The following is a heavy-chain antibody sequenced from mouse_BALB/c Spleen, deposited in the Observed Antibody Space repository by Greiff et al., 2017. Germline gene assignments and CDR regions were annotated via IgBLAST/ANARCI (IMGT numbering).Heavy chain of an antibody. CDR3: ARSGGVYYYAMDY. CDR2: IDTSDSYT. J-gene: IGHJ4*01. CDR1: GYTFTDYW. V-gene: IGHV1-69*01. D-gene: IGHD3-1*01. Sequence: QVQLQQPGAELVMPGASVKMSCKASGYTFTDYWMHWVKQRPGQGLEWIGAIDTSDSYTSYNQKFKGKATLTVDESSSTAYMQLSSLTSEDSAVYYCARSGGVYYYAMDYWGQGTSVTVSS.